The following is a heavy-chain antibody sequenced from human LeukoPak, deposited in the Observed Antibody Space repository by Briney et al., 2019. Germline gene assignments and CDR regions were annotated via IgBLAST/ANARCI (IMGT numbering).Heavy chain of an antibody. CDR2: ISYDGNNK. D-gene: IGHD1-26*01. CDR3: ATRGSYYEDY. Sequence: GGSLRLSCAASGFTFSSYGMHWVRQAPGKGLEWVAIISYDGNNKYYVDSVKGRFTISRDISKNTLYLQMNSLRAEDTAVYYCATRGSYYEDYWGQGTLVTVSS. J-gene: IGHJ4*02. CDR1: GFTFSSYG. V-gene: IGHV3-30*03.